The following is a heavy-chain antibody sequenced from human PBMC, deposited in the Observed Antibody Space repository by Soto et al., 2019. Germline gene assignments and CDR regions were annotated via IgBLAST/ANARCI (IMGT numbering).Heavy chain of an antibody. D-gene: IGHD3-10*01. J-gene: IGHJ4*02. CDR1: GFTFSSYA. CDR3: ARDLPYYGSGSYGPFDY. CDR2: ISGSGGST. Sequence: EVQLLESGGGLVQPGGSLRLSCAASGFTFSSYAMSWVRQAPGKGLEWVSAISGSGGSTYYADSVKGRFTISRDNSKNTLYLQMNSLRAEDTAVYYCARDLPYYGSGSYGPFDYWGQGTLVTVSS. V-gene: IGHV3-23*01.